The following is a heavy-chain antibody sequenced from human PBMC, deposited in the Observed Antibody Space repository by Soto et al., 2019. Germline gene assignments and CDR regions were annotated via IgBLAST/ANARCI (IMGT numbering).Heavy chain of an antibody. J-gene: IGHJ6*02. Sequence: QVQLVESGGGVVQPGRSLRLSCAASGFTFSNNGMHWVRQDPGKGLEWVAVIWYDGINKYHADSVKGRFIIARDNSKNTVYLQMNSLRAEDTAVYYCARDRVQMVDGLDVWGQGTTVTVSS. CDR3: ARDRVQMVDGLDV. V-gene: IGHV3-33*01. D-gene: IGHD2-15*01. CDR1: GFTFSNNG. CDR2: IWYDGINK.